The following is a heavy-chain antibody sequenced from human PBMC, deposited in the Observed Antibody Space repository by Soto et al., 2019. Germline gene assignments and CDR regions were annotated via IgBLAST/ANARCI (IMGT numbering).Heavy chain of an antibody. CDR1: VFTFGYYA. CDR2: IRSKAYGGTT. J-gene: IGHJ4*02. Sequence: GGSLRLSCTASVFTFGYYAMSWFRQAPGKGLEWVGFIRSKAYGGTTEYAASVKGRFTISRDDSKSIAYLQMNSLKTEDTAVYYCTRATPYCSGGSCLLRDYWGQGTLVTVSS. V-gene: IGHV3-49*03. D-gene: IGHD2-15*01. CDR3: TRATPYCSGGSCLLRDY.